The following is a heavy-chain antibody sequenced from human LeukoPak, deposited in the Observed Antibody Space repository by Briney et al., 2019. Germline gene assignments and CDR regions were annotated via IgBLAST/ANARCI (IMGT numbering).Heavy chain of an antibody. J-gene: IGHJ3*02. CDR1: GGSISSYY. CDR3: ARLDSGTYKATFDI. CDR2: IYYSGST. Sequence: SETLSLTCTVSGGSISSYYWSWIRQPPGKGLEWIGYIYYSGSTNYNPTLKSRVTISVDTSKNQFSLKLSSVTAADTAVYYCARLDSGTYKATFDIWGQGTMVTVSS. V-gene: IGHV4-59*01. D-gene: IGHD1-26*01.